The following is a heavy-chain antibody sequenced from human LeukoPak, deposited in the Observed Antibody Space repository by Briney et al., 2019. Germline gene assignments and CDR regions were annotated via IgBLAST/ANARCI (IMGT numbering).Heavy chain of an antibody. CDR3: ARWAVAADYYYYMDV. CDR2: INHSGST. J-gene: IGHJ6*03. D-gene: IGHD2-15*01. V-gene: IGHV4-39*07. Sequence: PSETLSLTCTVSGASISSSNYYWSWIRQPPGKGLEWIGEINHSGSTNYNPSLKSRVTISVDTSKNQFSLKLSSVTAADTAVYYCARWAVAADYYYYMDVWGKGTTVTVSS. CDR1: GASISSSNYY.